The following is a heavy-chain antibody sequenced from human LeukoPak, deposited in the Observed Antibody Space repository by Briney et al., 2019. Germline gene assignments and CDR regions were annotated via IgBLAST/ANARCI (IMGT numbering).Heavy chain of an antibody. CDR1: GFIFSSYA. Sequence: PGGSLRLSCAASGFIFSSYAMNWGRQAPGKGLEGVSAISGSGDGTYYADSVKGRFTVSRDNSKNTLYLQMNNLRAEDSAVYYCAKGVGGYCSSTDCRAYDNWGQGTLVTVSS. V-gene: IGHV3-23*01. D-gene: IGHD2-2*01. CDR3: AKGVGGYCSSTDCRAYDN. J-gene: IGHJ4*02. CDR2: ISGSGDGT.